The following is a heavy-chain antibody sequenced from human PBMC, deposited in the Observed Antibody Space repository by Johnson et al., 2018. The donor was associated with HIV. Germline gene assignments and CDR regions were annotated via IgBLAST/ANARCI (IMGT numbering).Heavy chain of an antibody. J-gene: IGHJ3*02. CDR3: ARDLVSLEDAFDI. CDR2: IYSGGST. V-gene: IGHV3-66*01. CDR1: GFTVSSNY. Sequence: VQLVVSGGGLVQPWGSLRLSCAASGFTVSSNYMSWVRQAPGKGLEWVSVIYSGGSTYYADSVKGRFTISRDNSKNTLYLQMNSLRAEDTAVYYCARDLVSLEDAFDIWGQGTMVTVSS. D-gene: IGHD3-16*02.